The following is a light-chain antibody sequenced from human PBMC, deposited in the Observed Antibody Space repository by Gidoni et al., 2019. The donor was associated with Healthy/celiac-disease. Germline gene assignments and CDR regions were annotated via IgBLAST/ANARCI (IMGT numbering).Light chain of an antibody. CDR1: QSVSSN. V-gene: IGKV3-15*01. CDR2: GAS. J-gene: IGKJ1*01. Sequence: EIVMTQSPATLSVSPGERATLSCRASQSVSSNLAWYQQKPGQAPRLLIYGASTRATGIPARFSGSGSGTEFTLTISSLQSEDFAVYYCQQYNNWWTFGQXTKVKSN. CDR3: QQYNNWWT.